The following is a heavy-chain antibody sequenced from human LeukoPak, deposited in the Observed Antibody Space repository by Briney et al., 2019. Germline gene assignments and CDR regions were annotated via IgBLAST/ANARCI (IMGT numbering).Heavy chain of an antibody. Sequence: PGGSLRLSCAASGFTFSSYSMNWVRQAPGKGLEWVTAISDDETYKFYADSVKGRFTISRDNSKNTLYLQMNSLRVEDTAVYYFAKSDTPWGSWYYFDSWGQGTLVTVSS. J-gene: IGHJ4*02. CDR1: GFTFSSYS. CDR3: AKSDTPWGSWYYFDS. D-gene: IGHD6-13*01. V-gene: IGHV3-30*18. CDR2: ISDDETYK.